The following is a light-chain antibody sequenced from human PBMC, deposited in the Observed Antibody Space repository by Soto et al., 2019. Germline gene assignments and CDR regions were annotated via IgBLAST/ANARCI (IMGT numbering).Light chain of an antibody. J-gene: IGLJ1*01. CDR2: DVS. V-gene: IGLV2-14*01. CDR3: TSYTSSSTYV. Sequence: SVLTQPASVSGSPGQSIAISCTGTSSDVGAYNYVSWYQQHPGKAPKLMIYDVSHWPSGASDRFSGSKSGNTASLTISGLQPEDEADYYCTSYTSSSTYVFGTGTKVTVL. CDR1: SSDVGAYNY.